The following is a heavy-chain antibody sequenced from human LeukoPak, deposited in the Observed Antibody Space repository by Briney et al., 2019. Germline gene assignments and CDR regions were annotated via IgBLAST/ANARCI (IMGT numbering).Heavy chain of an antibody. CDR1: GGSISSGDYY. CDR3: AREHYYDSSGYYSTGGDWFDP. V-gene: IGHV4-30-4*01. Sequence: SETLSLTCTVSGGSISSGDYYWSWIRQLPGTGLEWIGYIYYSGSTYYNPSLKSRVTISVDTSKNQFSLKLSSVTAADTAVYYCAREHYYDSSGYYSTGGDWFDPWGQGTLVTVSS. CDR2: IYYSGST. D-gene: IGHD3-22*01. J-gene: IGHJ5*02.